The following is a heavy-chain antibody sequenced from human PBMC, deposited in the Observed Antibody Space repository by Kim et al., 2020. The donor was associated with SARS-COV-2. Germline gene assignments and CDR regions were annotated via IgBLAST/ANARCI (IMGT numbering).Heavy chain of an antibody. D-gene: IGHD3-10*01. Sequence: SVKVSCKASGGTFSSYAISWVRQAPGQGLEWMGGIIPIFGTANYAQKFQGRVTITADESTSTAYMELSSLRSEDTAMYYCARAMVRGVTPFEYFQHWGQGTLVTVSS. V-gene: IGHV1-69*13. CDR2: IIPIFGTA. J-gene: IGHJ1*01. CDR3: ARAMVRGVTPFEYFQH. CDR1: GGTFSSYA.